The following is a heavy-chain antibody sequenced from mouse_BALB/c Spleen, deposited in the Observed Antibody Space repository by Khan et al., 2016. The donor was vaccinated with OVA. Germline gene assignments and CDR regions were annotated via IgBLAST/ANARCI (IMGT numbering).Heavy chain of an antibody. CDR3: ARGGYGGFAY. CDR1: GYAFTSYI. J-gene: IGHJ3*01. CDR2: IVPYNGGT. Sequence: VQLKQSGPELVKPGASVKVSCKASGYAFTSYIMYWVKQSHGKSLEWIGYIVPYNGGTSYNQKFKGKATLTVDKSSTIAYMHLNSLTSEDSAVYYCARGGYGGFAYWGQGTLVTVSA. V-gene: IGHV1S135*01. D-gene: IGHD2-2*01.